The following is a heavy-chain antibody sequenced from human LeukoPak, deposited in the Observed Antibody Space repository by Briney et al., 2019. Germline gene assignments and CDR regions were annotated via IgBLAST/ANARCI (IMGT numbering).Heavy chain of an antibody. J-gene: IGHJ4*02. D-gene: IGHD2-2*01. CDR1: GFTFDDYA. V-gene: IGHV3-9*01. CDR2: ISWNSGSI. CDR3: AKDRLSIVVVPAAIDFDY. Sequence: GGSLRLSCAASGFTFDDYAMHWVRQAPGKGLEWVSGISWNSGSIGYADSVKGRFTISRDNSKNTLYLQMNSLRAEDTAVYYCAKDRLSIVVVPAAIDFDYWGQGTLVTVSS.